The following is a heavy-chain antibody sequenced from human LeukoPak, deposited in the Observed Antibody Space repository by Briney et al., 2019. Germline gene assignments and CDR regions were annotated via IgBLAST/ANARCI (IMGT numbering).Heavy chain of an antibody. CDR1: GGSISSSNW. CDR2: IYHSGST. V-gene: IGHV4-4*02. Sequence: SETLSLTCAVSGGSISSSNWWSWVRQPPGKGLEWIGEIYHSGSTYYNPSLKSRVTISVDTSKNQFSLKLSSVTAADTAVYYCARGRLGGHFNWMPSPPDYWGQGTLVTVSS. J-gene: IGHJ4*02. D-gene: IGHD3-9*01. CDR3: ARGRLGGHFNWMPSPPDY.